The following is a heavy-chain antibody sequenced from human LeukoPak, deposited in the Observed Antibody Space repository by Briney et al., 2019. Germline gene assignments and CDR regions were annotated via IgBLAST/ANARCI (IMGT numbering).Heavy chain of an antibody. J-gene: IGHJ5*02. Sequence: SETLSLTCTVSGGSISSYYWSWIRQPPGKGLEWIGYIYYSGSTNYNPSLKSRVTISVDTSKNQFSLKLSSVTAADTAVYYCARVEATPTLKGFDPWGQGTLVTVSS. CDR2: IYYSGST. D-gene: IGHD2-15*01. CDR3: ARVEATPTLKGFDP. CDR1: GGSISSYY. V-gene: IGHV4-59*01.